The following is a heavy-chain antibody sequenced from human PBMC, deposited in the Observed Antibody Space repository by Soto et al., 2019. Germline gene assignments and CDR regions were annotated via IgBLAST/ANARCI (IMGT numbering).Heavy chain of an antibody. D-gene: IGHD6-13*01. J-gene: IGHJ4*02. Sequence: LSLTCTVSGGSISSYYWSWIRQPPGKGLEWIGYIYYSGSTNYNPSLKSRVTISVDTSKNQFSLKLSSVTAADTAVYYCARVIAAAAPYYFDYWGQGTLVTVSS. CDR2: IYYSGST. V-gene: IGHV4-59*01. CDR1: GGSISSYY. CDR3: ARVIAAAAPYYFDY.